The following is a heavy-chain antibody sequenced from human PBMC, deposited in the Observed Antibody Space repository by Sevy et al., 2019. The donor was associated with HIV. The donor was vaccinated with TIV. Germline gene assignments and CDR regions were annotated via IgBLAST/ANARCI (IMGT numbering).Heavy chain of an antibody. V-gene: IGHV4-39*01. Sequence: SETLSLTCTVSGVSISSSSYDWGWIRQPPGKGLEWIASFFFTGSTYYNPSLKSRVTISVDTSNNQFSLKLNSVTAADTALYHCARQGGLVDRAFDYWGQGTLVTVSS. CDR2: FFFTGST. J-gene: IGHJ4*02. CDR1: GVSISSSSYD. CDR3: ARQGGLVDRAFDY. D-gene: IGHD3-10*01.